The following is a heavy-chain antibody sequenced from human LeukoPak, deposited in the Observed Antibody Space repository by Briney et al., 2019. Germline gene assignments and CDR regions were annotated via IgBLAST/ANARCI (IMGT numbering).Heavy chain of an antibody. D-gene: IGHD3-10*01. Sequence: GGSLRLSCAAAGLTFSSYSMNLVRQAPGKGLEWVSSISSSSSYIYYADSVKGRFTISRDNAKNSLYLQMNSLRAEDTAVYYCARVWGIAVRGVIDYWGQGTLVTVSS. CDR3: ARVWGIAVRGVIDY. J-gene: IGHJ4*02. CDR2: ISSSSSYI. V-gene: IGHV3-21*01. CDR1: GLTFSSYS.